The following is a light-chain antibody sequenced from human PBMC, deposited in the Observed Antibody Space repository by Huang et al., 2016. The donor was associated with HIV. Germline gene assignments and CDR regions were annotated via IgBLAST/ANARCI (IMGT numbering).Light chain of an antibody. V-gene: IGKV3-20*01. CDR3: QQYVNSRLT. Sequence: EIVLTQSPGTLSLSPGERATLACRASQSVSDTYLAWYQQKPGQAPRLLIYGASRRVTGVPDRCSGSGSGTDFTLTSSGLEPEDIAVYYCQQYVNSRLTFGGGTKVEIK. CDR1: QSVSDTY. CDR2: GAS. J-gene: IGKJ4*01.